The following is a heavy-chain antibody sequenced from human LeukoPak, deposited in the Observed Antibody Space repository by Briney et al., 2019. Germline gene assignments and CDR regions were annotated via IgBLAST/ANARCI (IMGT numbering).Heavy chain of an antibody. D-gene: IGHD4-17*01. V-gene: IGHV3-74*01. Sequence: GGSLRLSCAASGFTFSSYAMSWVRQAPGKGLVWVSRINSDGSSTSYADSVKGRFTISRDNAKNTLYLQMNSLRAEDTAVYYCARDPIGYGDYGRFDYWGQGTLVTVSS. CDR2: INSDGSST. J-gene: IGHJ4*02. CDR1: GFTFSSYA. CDR3: ARDPIGYGDYGRFDY.